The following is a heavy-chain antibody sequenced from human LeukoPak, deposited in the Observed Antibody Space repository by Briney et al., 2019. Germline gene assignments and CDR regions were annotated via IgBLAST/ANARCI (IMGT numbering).Heavy chain of an antibody. J-gene: IGHJ5*02. V-gene: IGHV3-20*04. D-gene: IGHD6-13*01. Sequence: PGGSLRPSCAASGFTFDDYGMSWVRQAPGKGLEWVSGINWNGGSTGYADSVKGRFTISRDNAKNSLYLQMNSLRAEDTALYYCATARAAYSSSWRFAWFDPWGQGTLVTVSS. CDR3: ATARAAYSSSWRFAWFDP. CDR1: GFTFDDYG. CDR2: INWNGGST.